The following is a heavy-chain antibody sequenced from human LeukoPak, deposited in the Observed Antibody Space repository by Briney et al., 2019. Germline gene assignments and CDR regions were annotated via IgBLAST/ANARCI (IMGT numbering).Heavy chain of an antibody. Sequence: PGGSLRLSCVASGVTLSNYAMSWARQAPGKGLEWVSYISSSGSTIYYADSVKGRFTISRDNAKNSLYLQMNSLRAEDTAVYYCAVGDYFLVGDYWGQGTLVTVSS. CDR2: ISSSGSTI. CDR3: AVGDYFLVGDY. J-gene: IGHJ4*02. V-gene: IGHV3-11*01. CDR1: GVTLSNYA. D-gene: IGHD2/OR15-2a*01.